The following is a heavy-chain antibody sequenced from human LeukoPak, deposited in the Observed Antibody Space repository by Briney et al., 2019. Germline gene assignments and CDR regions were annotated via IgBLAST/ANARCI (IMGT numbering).Heavy chain of an antibody. V-gene: IGHV1-2*02. CDR3: ARDLSGWHDAFDI. CDR2: INPNSGGT. J-gene: IGHJ3*02. Sequence: GASVKVSCKTSGYTFTDYYMHWVRQAPGQGLEWMGWINPNSGGTNYAQKFQGRVTMTRDTSISTAYMELSRLRSDDTAVYYCARDLSGWHDAFDIWGQGTMVTVSS. D-gene: IGHD6-19*01. CDR1: GYTFTDYY.